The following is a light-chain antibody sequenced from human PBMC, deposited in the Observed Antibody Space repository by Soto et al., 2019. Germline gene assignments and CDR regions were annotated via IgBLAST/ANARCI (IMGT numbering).Light chain of an antibody. CDR2: EAA. CDR1: SGISTY. J-gene: IGKJ5*01. Sequence: DIQMTQLPSSLSAAVGDSVTITCQASSGISTYLCWYHQKPGKAPKLLISEAANVETGVPSRFSGGGSGTDFTFTISSLQPDDIRTYYCQQYEDLPRTVGQGTRLEIK. V-gene: IGKV1-33*01. CDR3: QQYEDLPRT.